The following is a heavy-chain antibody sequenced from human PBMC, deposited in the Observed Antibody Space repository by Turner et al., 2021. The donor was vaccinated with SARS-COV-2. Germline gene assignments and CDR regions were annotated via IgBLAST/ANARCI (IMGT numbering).Heavy chain of an antibody. CDR2: INPISGGT. Sequence: QVQLVQAGAEVKKPGASVKASCKAYGYSFTGYYMHWVRKAPGQGLERMGWINPISGGTNYAQKFQGRVTMTRDTSISTAYRELSRLRSDDTAVYYCAGDLVDIVATIVGQLNYYGMDVWGQGTTVTVSS. V-gene: IGHV1-2*02. D-gene: IGHD5-12*01. CDR3: AGDLVDIVATIVGQLNYYGMDV. J-gene: IGHJ6*02. CDR1: GYSFTGYY.